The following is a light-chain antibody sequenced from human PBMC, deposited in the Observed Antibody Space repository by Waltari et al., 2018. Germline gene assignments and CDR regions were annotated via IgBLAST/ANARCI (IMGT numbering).Light chain of an antibody. CDR1: QSISSW. V-gene: IGKV1-5*03. CDR2: KAS. J-gene: IGKJ2*01. Sequence: DIQMTQSPSTLSASVGDRVTITCRASQSISSWLAWYQQKPGKAPNLLIFKASTLESGVPSRFSGSGSVTEFTLTLSSLQPDDFATYYCQQYNRYSTFGHGTKLEIK. CDR3: QQYNRYST.